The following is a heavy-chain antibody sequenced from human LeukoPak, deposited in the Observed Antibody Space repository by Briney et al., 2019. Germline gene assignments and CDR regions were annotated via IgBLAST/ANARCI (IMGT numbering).Heavy chain of an antibody. CDR3: AKGKAVAGPLDY. CDR2: ISYDGSNK. Sequence: GGSLRLSCAASGFTFSSYGMHWVRQAPGKGLEWVAVISYDGSNKYYADSVKGRFTISRDNSKNTLYLQMNSLRAEDTAVYYCAKGKAVAGPLDYWGQGTLVTVSS. CDR1: GFTFSSYG. V-gene: IGHV3-30*18. D-gene: IGHD6-19*01. J-gene: IGHJ4*02.